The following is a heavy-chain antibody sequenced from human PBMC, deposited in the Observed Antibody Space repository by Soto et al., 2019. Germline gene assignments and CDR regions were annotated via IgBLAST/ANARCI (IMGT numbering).Heavy chain of an antibody. CDR1: GFSLSTSGMC. J-gene: IGHJ4*02. D-gene: IGHD3-22*01. CDR3: ARIWRDSSGYFKYDY. Sequence: SGPTLVNPTQTLTLTCTFSGFSLSTSGMCVSWIRQPPGKALEWLARIDWDDDKYYSTSLKTRLTISKDTSKNQVVLTMANMDPVDTATYHCARIWRDSSGYFKYDYWGRGNLVTVS. V-gene: IGHV2-70*11. CDR2: IDWDDDK.